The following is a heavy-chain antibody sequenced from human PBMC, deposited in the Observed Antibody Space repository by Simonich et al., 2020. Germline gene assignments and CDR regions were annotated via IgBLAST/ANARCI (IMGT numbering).Heavy chain of an antibody. D-gene: IGHD3-22*01. CDR1: GFTFSSYA. CDR2: ISGSGGST. Sequence: GGGLVQPGGSLRLSCAASGFTFSSYAMSWVRQAPGKGLEWCSAISGSGGSTYYADSVKGRFTISGDNSKNTLYLKMNSLRAEDTAVYYCAKDLEERITMIVVVIDAFDIWGQGTMVTVSS. V-gene: IGHV3-23*01. J-gene: IGHJ3*02. CDR3: AKDLEERITMIVVVIDAFDI.